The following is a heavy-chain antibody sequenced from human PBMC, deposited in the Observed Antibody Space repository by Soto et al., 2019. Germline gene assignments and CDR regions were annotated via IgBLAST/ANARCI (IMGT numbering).Heavy chain of an antibody. V-gene: IGHV3-21*01. CDR2: IGSSSSYK. J-gene: IGHJ6*02. Sequence: GGSLRLSCAASGFIFSSFSMSWVRQAPGKGLEWVSCIGSSSSYKYYADSVKGRFTISRDNAKNSLYLEMNGLRAEDTAVYYCARKGYGDYGGMDVWGQGTTVTVSS. D-gene: IGHD4-17*01. CDR1: GFIFSSFS. CDR3: ARKGYGDYGGMDV.